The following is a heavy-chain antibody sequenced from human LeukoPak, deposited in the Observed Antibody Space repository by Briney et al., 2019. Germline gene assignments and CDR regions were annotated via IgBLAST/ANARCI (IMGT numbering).Heavy chain of an antibody. CDR1: GFTFSSYG. CDR2: IWYDGSNK. V-gene: IGHV3-33*01. CDR3: AAGSRGYSYGLYYYYGMDV. J-gene: IGHJ6*02. D-gene: IGHD5-18*01. Sequence: PGRSLRLSCAASGFTFSSYGMHWVRQAPGKGLEWVAVIWYDGSNKYYADSVKGRFTISRDNSKNTLYLQMNSLRAEDTAVYYCAAGSRGYSYGLYYYYGMDVWGQGTTVTVSS.